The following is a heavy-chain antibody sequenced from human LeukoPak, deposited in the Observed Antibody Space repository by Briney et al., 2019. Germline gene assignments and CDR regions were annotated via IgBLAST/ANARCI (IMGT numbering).Heavy chain of an antibody. CDR3: ARAGEVNYYYGMDV. V-gene: IGHV4-59*01. J-gene: IGHJ6*02. D-gene: IGHD3-16*01. CDR1: GGSISSYY. CDR2: IFYSGST. Sequence: SSETLSLTCTVSGGSISSYYWSWIRQPAGKGLEWIGYIFYSGSTNYNPSLKSRVTISVDTSKNQFSLKLSSVTAADTAVYYCARAGEVNYYYGMDVWGQGTTVTVSS.